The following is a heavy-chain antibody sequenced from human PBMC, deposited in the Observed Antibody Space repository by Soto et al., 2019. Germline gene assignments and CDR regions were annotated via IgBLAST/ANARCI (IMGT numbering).Heavy chain of an antibody. V-gene: IGHV3-64*02. J-gene: IGHJ1*01. CDR1: GFTFSSYA. D-gene: IGHD6-19*01. CDR3: AKDPFAGAVAGLRDQH. CDR2: IIGNGAST. Sequence: PGESLKISCAASGFTFSSYAMHWVRQAPGKGLEYVSAIIGNGASTYYADSVKGRFTISRDNSKNTLYLQMNNLRAEDTAVYYCAKDPFAGAVAGLRDQHWGQGTQVTVSS.